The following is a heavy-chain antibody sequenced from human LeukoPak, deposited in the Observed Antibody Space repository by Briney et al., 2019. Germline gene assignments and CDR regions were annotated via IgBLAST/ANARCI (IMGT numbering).Heavy chain of an antibody. D-gene: IGHD1-1*01. Sequence: SETLSLTCTVSGGSIRSYYWTWIRQPPGKELEWIGYIYYSGSTNYNPSLKSRVTISVDTSKNQFSLKLSSVTAADTAVYYCAKDTTGSYQRAFDYWGQGTLVTVSS. V-gene: IGHV4-59*12. CDR2: IYYSGST. J-gene: IGHJ4*02. CDR1: GGSIRSYY. CDR3: AKDTTGSYQRAFDY.